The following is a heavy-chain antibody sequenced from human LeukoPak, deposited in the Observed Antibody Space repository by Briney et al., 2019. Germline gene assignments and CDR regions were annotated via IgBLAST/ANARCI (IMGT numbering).Heavy chain of an antibody. Sequence: SETLSLTCTVSGGSISSYYWSWIRQPPGKGLEWIGYIYYSGSTNYNPSLKSRVTISVDTSKNQFSLKPSSVTAADTAVYYCARVRVTNYYYGMDVWGQGTTVTVSS. V-gene: IGHV4-59*01. D-gene: IGHD4-17*01. CDR1: GGSISSYY. J-gene: IGHJ6*02. CDR3: ARVRVTNYYYGMDV. CDR2: IYYSGST.